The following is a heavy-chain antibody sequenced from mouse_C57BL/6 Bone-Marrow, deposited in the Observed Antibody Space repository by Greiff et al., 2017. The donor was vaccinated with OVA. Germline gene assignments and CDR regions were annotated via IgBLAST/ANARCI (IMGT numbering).Heavy chain of an antibody. V-gene: IGHV1-69*01. CDR3: ARALYYYGSLFDY. CDR2: IDPSDSYT. CDR1: GYTFTSYW. Sequence: VQLQQPGAELVMPGASVKLSCKASGYTFTSYWMHWVKQRPGQGLEWIGEIDPSDSYTNYNQKFKGKSTLTVDKSSSTAYMQLSSLTSEDSAVYYCARALYYYGSLFDYWGKGTTLTVSS. J-gene: IGHJ2*01. D-gene: IGHD1-1*01.